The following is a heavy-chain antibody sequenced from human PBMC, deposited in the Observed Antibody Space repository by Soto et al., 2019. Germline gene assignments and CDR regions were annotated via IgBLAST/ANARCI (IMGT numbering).Heavy chain of an antibody. CDR3: AQLPSSYGLLELRY. V-gene: IGHV2-5*01. D-gene: IGHD5-18*01. Sequence: QITLKESGPTLVKPTQTLTLTCTFSGFSLSTSGVGVGWIRQPPGKALEWLALIYWNDDKRYSPSLKSRLAITKDTSKNQVVLTMTNMDPVDTATYYCAQLPSSYGLLELRYWGQGTLVTVSS. CDR1: GFSLSTSGVG. J-gene: IGHJ4*02. CDR2: IYWNDDK.